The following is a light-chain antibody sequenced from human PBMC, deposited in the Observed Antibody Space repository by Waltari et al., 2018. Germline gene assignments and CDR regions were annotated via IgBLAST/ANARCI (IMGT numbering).Light chain of an antibody. CDR3: GTWDSSLSAGGV. Sequence: QSVLTQPPSVSAAPGQKVTISCSGSSSNLGNNYVSWYQQLPGTAPKVLIYDNDKRPSGIPDRFSGSKSGTSATLGITGLQTGDEADYYCGTWDSSLSAGGVFGGGTKLTVL. J-gene: IGLJ2*01. CDR1: SSNLGNNY. V-gene: IGLV1-51*01. CDR2: DND.